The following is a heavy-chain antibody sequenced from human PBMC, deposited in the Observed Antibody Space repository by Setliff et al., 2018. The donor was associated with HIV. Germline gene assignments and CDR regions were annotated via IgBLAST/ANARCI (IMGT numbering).Heavy chain of an antibody. V-gene: IGHV1-46*01. CDR1: GYSFSNYF. Sequence: ASVKVSCKASGYSFSNYFIHWVRQAPGQGLEWMGMVHPSVGSTSYAQRFQGRVTMTSDTSTGTVYMELSSLRSEDSAVYYCARQGFCSITSCYYFDPWGQGTLVTVSS. D-gene: IGHD2-2*01. J-gene: IGHJ4*02. CDR2: VHPSVGST. CDR3: ARQGFCSITSCYYFDP.